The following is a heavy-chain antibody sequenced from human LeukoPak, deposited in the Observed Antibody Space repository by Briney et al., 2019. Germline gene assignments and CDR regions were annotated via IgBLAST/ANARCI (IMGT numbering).Heavy chain of an antibody. CDR1: GGSISSSNW. V-gene: IGHV4-4*02. Sequence: SGTLSLTCAVSGGSISSSNWWSGVRQPPGKGLEWIGEIYHSGSTNYNPSLKSRVTISVDKSKNQFSLKLSSVTAADTAVYYCATAAGYSSGWVWFDPWGQGTLVTVSS. CDR3: ATAAGYSSGWVWFDP. J-gene: IGHJ5*02. CDR2: IYHSGST. D-gene: IGHD6-19*01.